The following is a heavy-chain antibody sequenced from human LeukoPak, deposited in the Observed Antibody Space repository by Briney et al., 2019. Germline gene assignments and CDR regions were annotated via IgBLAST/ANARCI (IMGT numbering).Heavy chain of an antibody. CDR2: IRYDGSNK. V-gene: IGHV3-30*02. CDR1: GFTFSSYG. D-gene: IGHD3-3*01. Sequence: GRSLRLSCAASGFTFSSYGMHWVRQAPGKGLEWVAFIRYDGSNKYYADSVKGRFTISRDNSKNTLYLQMNSLRAEDTAVYYCAKVTYDSLYYMDVWGKGTTVTVSS. J-gene: IGHJ6*03. CDR3: AKVTYDSLYYMDV.